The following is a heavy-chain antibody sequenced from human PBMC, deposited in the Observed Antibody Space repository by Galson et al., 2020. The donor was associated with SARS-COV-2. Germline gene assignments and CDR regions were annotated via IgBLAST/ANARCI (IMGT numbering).Heavy chain of an antibody. V-gene: IGHV4-31*03. CDR1: GGSISSGGYY. J-gene: IGHJ6*02. CDR2: IHYSGST. D-gene: IGHD3-10*01. CDR3: ARDPRYYYGSENYYGMDV. Sequence: SETLSLTCTVSGGSISSGGYYWSWIRQHPGKGLEWIGYIHYSGSTYYNPSLKSRVTISVDTSKNQFSLKLSSVTAADTAVYYCARDPRYYYGSENYYGMDVWGQGTTVTVSS.